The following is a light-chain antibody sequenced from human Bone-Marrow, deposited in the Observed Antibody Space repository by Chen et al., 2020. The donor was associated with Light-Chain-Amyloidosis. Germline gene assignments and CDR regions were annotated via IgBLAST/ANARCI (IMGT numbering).Light chain of an antibody. CDR2: SVS. J-gene: IGLJ1*01. CDR1: SGDVGTYNY. CDR3: SSFTSSSSYV. Sequence: QSALTQPASVSGSPGQSITISCTGTSGDVGTYNYVSWYQQHPGKAHKVMIYSVSNRPSGVSNRFSGSKSGNTASLTISGLQAEDEADYYCSSFTSSSSYVFGPGTKVTVL. V-gene: IGLV2-14*01.